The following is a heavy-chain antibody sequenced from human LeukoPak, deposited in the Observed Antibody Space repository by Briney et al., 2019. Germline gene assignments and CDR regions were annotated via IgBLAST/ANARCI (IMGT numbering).Heavy chain of an antibody. J-gene: IGHJ5*02. CDR2: IRGSGGST. CDR1: GFTFSSYV. Sequence: PGGSLRLSCAASGFTFSSYVMSWVREAPGEGLEWVSAIRGSGGSTYYADSVKGRFTISRDNSKNTLYLQMNSLRAEDTDVYYCAKAALDYYGSGSNWFDPWGQGTLVTVSS. CDR3: AKAALDYYGSGSNWFDP. D-gene: IGHD3-10*01. V-gene: IGHV3-23*01.